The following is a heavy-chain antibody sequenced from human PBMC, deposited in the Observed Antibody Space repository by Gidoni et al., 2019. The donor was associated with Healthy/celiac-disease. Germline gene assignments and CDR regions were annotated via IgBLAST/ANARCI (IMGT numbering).Heavy chain of an antibody. D-gene: IGHD3-10*01. V-gene: IGHV1-2*02. CDR1: GCTFTGYY. CDR2: TNPNNGGT. CDR3: ASGLRESNFDY. Sequence: QVQLVQSGAEVTKPGASVTVSCKASGCTFTGYYMHWVRQAPGQGLEWKGWTNPNNGGTNYAQKFQGRVTMTRDTTISTAYMELSRLRSDDAAVYYCASGLRESNFDYWGQGTLVTVSS. J-gene: IGHJ4*02.